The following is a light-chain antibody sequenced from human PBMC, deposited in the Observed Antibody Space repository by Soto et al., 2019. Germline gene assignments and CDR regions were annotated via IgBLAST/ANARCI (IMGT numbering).Light chain of an antibody. CDR2: GVS. Sequence: EVVLTLSPGTLSLSPGERATLSCRASQSVGSSYVAWYQQRLGQAPRLLIYGVSSRASGIPDRFSGSGSGTDFTLTINRLEPEDFAVYSCQQYGESPWTFGQGTKVEI. CDR3: QQYGESPWT. J-gene: IGKJ1*01. CDR1: QSVGSSY. V-gene: IGKV3-20*01.